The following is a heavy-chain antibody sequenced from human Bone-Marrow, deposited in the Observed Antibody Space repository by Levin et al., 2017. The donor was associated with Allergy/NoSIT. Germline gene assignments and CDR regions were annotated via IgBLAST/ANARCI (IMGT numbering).Heavy chain of an antibody. J-gene: IGHJ4*02. CDR1: GFHFRQYW. D-gene: IGHD6-6*01. CDR3: SSRGY. V-gene: IGHV3-74*01. Sequence: LSLTCAASGFHFRQYWMHWVRQAPGKGLELVSGIDYDGTSTNYADSVKGRFTISRDNAKDTLYLEMNSLRVEDTAVYFCSSRGYWGQGTLVTVSS. CDR2: IDYDGTST.